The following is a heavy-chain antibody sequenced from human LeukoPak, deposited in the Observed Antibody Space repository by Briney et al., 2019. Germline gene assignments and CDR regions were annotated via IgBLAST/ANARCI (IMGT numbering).Heavy chain of an antibody. Sequence: SSETLSLTCTVSGGSISSGDYYWSWIRQPPGKGLEWIGYIYYSGSTYYNPSLKSRVTISVDTSKNQFSLKLSSVTAADTAVYYCARSSYYGSGSQEGLFDYWGQGTLVTVSS. CDR3: ARSSYYGSGSQEGLFDY. D-gene: IGHD3-10*01. CDR1: GGSISSGDYY. J-gene: IGHJ4*02. CDR2: IYYSGST. V-gene: IGHV4-30-4*01.